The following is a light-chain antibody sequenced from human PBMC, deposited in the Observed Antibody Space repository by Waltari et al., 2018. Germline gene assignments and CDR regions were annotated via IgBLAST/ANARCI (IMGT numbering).Light chain of an antibody. V-gene: IGKV1-5*03. CDR2: MAS. CDR3: QQYSSFST. CDR1: QSVGTW. J-gene: IGKJ2*01. Sequence: DIQMTQSPSTLSASVVDRVTIPCRASQSVGTWLAWYQQKPGKPPKLLIYMASSLESGVPSRFSGSGSGTEFTLTISSLQPDDFATYSCQQYSSFSTFGQGTKVDI.